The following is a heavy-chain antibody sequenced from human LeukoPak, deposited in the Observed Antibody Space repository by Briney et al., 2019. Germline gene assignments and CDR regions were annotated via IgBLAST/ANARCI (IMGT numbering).Heavy chain of an antibody. CDR1: GGSISSGSYY. V-gene: IGHV4-61*02. J-gene: IGHJ3*02. CDR2: IYTSGST. D-gene: IGHD2-15*01. CDR3: ARDSVLVVAATWRDAFDI. Sequence: SETLSLTXTVSGGSISSGSYYWSGIRQPAGKGLEWIGRIYTSGSTNYNPSLKSRVTISVDTSKNQFSLKLSSVTAADTAVYYCARDSVLVVAATWRDAFDIWGQGTMVTVSS.